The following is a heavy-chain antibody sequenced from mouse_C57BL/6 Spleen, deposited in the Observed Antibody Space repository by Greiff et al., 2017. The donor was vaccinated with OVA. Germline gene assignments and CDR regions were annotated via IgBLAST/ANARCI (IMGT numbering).Heavy chain of an antibody. CDR1: GYTFTDYY. Sequence: QVQLKQSGAELVRPGASVKLSCKASGYTFTDYYINWVKQRPGQGLEWIARIYPGSGNTYYNEKFKGKATLTAEKSSSTAYMQLSSLTSEDSAVYFCARSPLLFYAMDYWGQGTSVTVSS. J-gene: IGHJ4*01. V-gene: IGHV1-76*01. CDR3: ARSPLLFYAMDY. D-gene: IGHD1-1*01. CDR2: IYPGSGNT.